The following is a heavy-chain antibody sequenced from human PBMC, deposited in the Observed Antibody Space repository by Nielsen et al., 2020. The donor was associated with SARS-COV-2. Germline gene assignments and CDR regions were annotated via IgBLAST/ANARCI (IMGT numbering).Heavy chain of an antibody. CDR2: IYYSGST. V-gene: IGHV4-30-4*08. J-gene: IGHJ4*02. Sequence: LRLSCTVSGGSISSGAYYWSWIRQHPGKGLEWIGYIYYSGSTYYNPSLKSRVTISVDTSKNQFSLKLSSVTATDTAVYYCARLEYRSSWFDYWGQGTLVTASS. CDR1: GGSISSGAYY. CDR3: ARLEYRSSWFDY. D-gene: IGHD6-13*01.